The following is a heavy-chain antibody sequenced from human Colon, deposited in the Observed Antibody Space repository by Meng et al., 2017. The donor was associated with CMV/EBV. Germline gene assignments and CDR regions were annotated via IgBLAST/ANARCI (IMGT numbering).Heavy chain of an antibody. J-gene: IGHJ4*02. D-gene: IGHD3-3*01. V-gene: IGHV1-2*02. Sequence: ASAMVSCKASGYPFSTYGISWVRQAPGQGLEWMGWINPKSGGTKYAQKFQGRVTLTTDTSIGTAYMELSRLTSDDTAVYYCGRAFWSGYYPDYWGQGTLVTVSS. CDR2: INPKSGGT. CDR1: GYPFSTYG. CDR3: GRAFWSGYYPDY.